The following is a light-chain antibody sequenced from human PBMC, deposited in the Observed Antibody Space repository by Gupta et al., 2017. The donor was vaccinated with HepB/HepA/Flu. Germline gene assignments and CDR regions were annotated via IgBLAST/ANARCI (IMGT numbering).Light chain of an antibody. CDR2: DIT. V-gene: IGLV2-23*02. J-gene: IGLJ1*01. CDR3: CSYGSDTGGI. Sequence: QSALTHPAAVSRSPGQSITISCTGTSSDVGRYYPVAWYQHHPGKAPKLMIYDITKRPSGVPNRFSGSKSGNSASLTISGLQAEDEADYHCCSYGSDTGGIFGSGTKVTVL. CDR1: SSDVGRYYP.